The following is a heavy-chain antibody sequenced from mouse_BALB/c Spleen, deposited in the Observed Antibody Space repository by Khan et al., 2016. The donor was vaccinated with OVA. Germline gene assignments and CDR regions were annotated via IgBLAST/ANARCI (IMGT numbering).Heavy chain of an antibody. J-gene: IGHJ3*01. D-gene: IGHD2-14*01. Sequence: QVQLKESGAELARPGASVKMSCKASGYTFTSYTMHWVKQRPGQGLEWIGYINPSSNYTNSNQKFKDKATLTAANSSSTAYMQLSSLTSEVSAVYYCAGCGAYDRNDGWFEYRGQGTLVTVAA. CDR3: AGCGAYDRNDGWFEY. CDR2: INPSSNYT. V-gene: IGHV1-4*01. CDR1: GYTFTSYT.